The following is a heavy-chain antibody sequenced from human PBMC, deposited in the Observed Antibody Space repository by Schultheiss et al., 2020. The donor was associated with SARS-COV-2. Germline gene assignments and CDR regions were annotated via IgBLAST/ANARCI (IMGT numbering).Heavy chain of an antibody. CDR1: GGSVSSGSDH. D-gene: IGHD5-18*01. CDR2: IYYSGST. CDR3: ARSLTAMGEFDP. J-gene: IGHJ5*02. Sequence: SETLSPTCTVSGGSVSSGSDHWSWIRQPPGKGLEWIGYIYYSGSTNYNPSLKSRVTISVDTSKNQFSLKLSSVTAADTAVYYCARSLTAMGEFDPWGQGTLVTVSS. V-gene: IGHV4-61*01.